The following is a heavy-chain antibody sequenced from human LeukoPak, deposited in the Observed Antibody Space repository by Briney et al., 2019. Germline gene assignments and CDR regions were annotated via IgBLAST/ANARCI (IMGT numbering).Heavy chain of an antibody. Sequence: PSETLSLTCTVSGGSISSSRYYWGWIRQPPGKGLEWIGYIYYSGSTNYNPSLKSRVTISVDTSKNQFSLKLSSVTAADTAVYYYAREGLGMATIDAFDIWGQGTMVTVSS. CDR3: AREGLGMATIDAFDI. CDR1: GGSISSSRYY. J-gene: IGHJ3*02. CDR2: IYYSGST. V-gene: IGHV4-61*01. D-gene: IGHD5-24*01.